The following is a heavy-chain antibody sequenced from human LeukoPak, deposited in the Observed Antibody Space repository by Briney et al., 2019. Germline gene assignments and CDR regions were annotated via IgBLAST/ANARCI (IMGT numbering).Heavy chain of an antibody. V-gene: IGHV4-4*07. J-gene: IGHJ6*03. Sequence: SETLSLTCTVPGGSMTNYYWSWIRQPAGKGLEWIGRIYSSGSTNFKSSLKSRVSMSVDTSTNQFSLNISSVSAADSAVYYCARDAGRRNRNSWYKVYYYYYMDVWGKGTTVTVSS. CDR2: IYSSGST. CDR3: ARDAGRRNRNSWYKVYYYYYMDV. D-gene: IGHD6-13*01. CDR1: GGSMTNYY.